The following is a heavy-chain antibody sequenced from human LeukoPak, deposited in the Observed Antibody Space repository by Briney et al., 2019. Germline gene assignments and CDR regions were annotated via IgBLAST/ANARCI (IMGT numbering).Heavy chain of an antibody. J-gene: IGHJ4*02. CDR1: GFTFSDAW. V-gene: IGHV3-15*01. D-gene: IGHD3-22*01. Sequence: GGSLRLSCAASGFTFSDAWMTWVRQAPGKGLEWVCRIKSKTDGGTTDYAAPVKGRFTISRDDSENTLYLQMNSLKTEDAAVYYCTLTYYFDSGGFTYWGQGTLVAVSS. CDR2: IKSKTDGGTT. CDR3: TLTYYFDSGGFTY.